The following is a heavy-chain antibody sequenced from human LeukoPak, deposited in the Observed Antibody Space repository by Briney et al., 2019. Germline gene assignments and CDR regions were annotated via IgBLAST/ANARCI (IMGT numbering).Heavy chain of an antibody. J-gene: IGHJ4*02. CDR3: AREKSFTYYYGSGSYRAFDY. CDR2: INHSGRT. CDR1: GGPFCGYY. D-gene: IGHD3-10*01. Sequence: SETLSLTCAVYGGPFCGYYWRWIRQPPGEGLGGLGEINHSGRTNYNPSLKSRVTISVDPSKSQFSLKLSSVIAADTAVHYCAREKSFTYYYGSGSYRAFDYWGQGTLVTVSS. V-gene: IGHV4-34*01.